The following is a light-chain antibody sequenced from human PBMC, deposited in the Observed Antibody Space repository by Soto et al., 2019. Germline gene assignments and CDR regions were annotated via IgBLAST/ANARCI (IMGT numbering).Light chain of an antibody. Sequence: EIVMTQSPATLSVSPGERATLSCRASQSVNSNLAWYQQKPGQAPRPLIYGASTRATGIPARFSGSGSGTEFTLTISSLQSEDFAVYHCQQYNNWPLTFGQGTRLEIK. CDR2: GAS. CDR1: QSVNSN. CDR3: QQYNNWPLT. J-gene: IGKJ5*01. V-gene: IGKV3-15*01.